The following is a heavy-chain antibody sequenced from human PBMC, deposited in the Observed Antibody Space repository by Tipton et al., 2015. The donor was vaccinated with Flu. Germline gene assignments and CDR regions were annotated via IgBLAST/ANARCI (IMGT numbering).Heavy chain of an antibody. V-gene: IGHV4-59*01. J-gene: IGHJ4*02. Sequence: TLSLTCTVSGGSIGAYYWNWIRQPPGKGLEWIGYIYNNAYTKYTPSLQSRVTISLDTSKNQFSLRLNSITAADTAVYFCARGFRYFDYWGQGTLVSVSS. CDR3: ARGFRYFDY. CDR2: IYNNAYT. CDR1: GGSIGAYY.